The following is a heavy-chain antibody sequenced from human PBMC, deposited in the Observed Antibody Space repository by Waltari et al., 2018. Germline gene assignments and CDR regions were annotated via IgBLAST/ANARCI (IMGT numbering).Heavy chain of an antibody. V-gene: IGHV5-51*01. D-gene: IGHD3-10*02. CDR1: AYNFTSYW. CDR2: IHPGESDT. J-gene: IGHJ4*02. CDR3: GRKPVLGGYFDY. Sequence: EVQLGQSGAEVKKHGESMKISCKGSAYNFTSYWIGWVRQMPGKGLAWMGIIHPGESDTRYSPSFQGQVTISADKSISTAYLQWSSLKASDTAMYYCGRKPVLGGYFDYWCQGTLVIVCS.